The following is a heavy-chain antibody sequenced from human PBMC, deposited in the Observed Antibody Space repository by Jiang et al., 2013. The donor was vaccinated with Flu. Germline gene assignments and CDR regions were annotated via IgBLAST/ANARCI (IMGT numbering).Heavy chain of an antibody. V-gene: IGHV4-59*01. CDR1: GGSISSYY. Sequence: VKPSETLSLTCTVSGGSISSYYWSWIRQPPGKGLEWIGYIYYSGSTNYNPSLKSRVTISVDTSKNQFSLKLSSVTAADTAVYYCARDLSSSWERGIYYYYGMDVWGQGTTVTVSS. J-gene: IGHJ6*02. CDR2: IYYSGST. CDR3: ARDLSSSWERGIYYYYGMDV. D-gene: IGHD6-13*01.